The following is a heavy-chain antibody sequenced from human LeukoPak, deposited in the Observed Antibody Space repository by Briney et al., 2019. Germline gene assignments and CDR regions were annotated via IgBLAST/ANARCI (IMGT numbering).Heavy chain of an antibody. J-gene: IGHJ4*02. V-gene: IGHV4-59*11. CDR1: GGSISSHY. Sequence: SETLSLTCTVSGGSISSHYWSWIRQPPGKGLEWIGYIYYSGSTNYNPSLKSRVTISVDTSKNQFSLKLSSVTAADTAVYYCAQSIVGEVNYWGQGTLVTVSS. CDR2: IYYSGST. D-gene: IGHD1-26*01. CDR3: AQSIVGEVNY.